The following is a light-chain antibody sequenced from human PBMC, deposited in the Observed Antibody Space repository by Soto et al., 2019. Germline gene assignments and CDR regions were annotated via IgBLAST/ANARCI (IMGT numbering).Light chain of an antibody. CDR1: QSVSSSY. J-gene: IGKJ2*01. Sequence: EIVLTQSPGTLSLSPGERATLSCRASQSVSSSYLAWYQQKPGQAPRLLIYGASSRATGIPDRFSGSGSGTDCTLTRRRLEPEDFAVYYCQQYGSSGYTFGQGTKLEIK. CDR2: GAS. V-gene: IGKV3-20*01. CDR3: QQYGSSGYT.